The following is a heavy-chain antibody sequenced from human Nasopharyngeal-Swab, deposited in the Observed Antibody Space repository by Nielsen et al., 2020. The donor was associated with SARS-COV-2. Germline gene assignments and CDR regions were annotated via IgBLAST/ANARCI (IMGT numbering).Heavy chain of an antibody. CDR3: ARETLSPGYGMDV. CDR2: MSSDSSSRTHV. Sequence: GESLKISCAASGFTFSSYEMNWVRQAPGKGLEWLSYMSSDSSSRTHVWYADSVKGRFTISRDNGKNSLYLQMNSLRPEDTAVYYCARETLSPGYGMDVWGQGTTVTVSS. D-gene: IGHD3-16*02. V-gene: IGHV3-48*03. CDR1: GFTFSSYE. J-gene: IGHJ6*02.